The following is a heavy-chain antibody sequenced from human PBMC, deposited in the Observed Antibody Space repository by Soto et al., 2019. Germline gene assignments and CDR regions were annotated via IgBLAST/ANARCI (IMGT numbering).Heavy chain of an antibody. J-gene: IGHJ6*02. CDR2: ISNSGSA. Sequence: LSLTCTVSGGSISSYYWNWIRQPPGKGLEWIGYISNSGSANYNPSLKSRVTISLDTSKNQFSLKLSSVTAADTAVYYCARVHSGSCYYGLGVWGQGTTVTVSS. CDR1: GGSISSYY. D-gene: IGHD1-26*01. CDR3: ARVHSGSCYYGLGV. V-gene: IGHV4-59*01.